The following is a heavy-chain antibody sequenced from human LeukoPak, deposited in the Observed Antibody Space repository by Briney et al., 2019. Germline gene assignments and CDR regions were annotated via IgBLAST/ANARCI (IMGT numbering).Heavy chain of an antibody. CDR2: MNPKSGNT. V-gene: IGHV1-8*01. D-gene: IGHD2-15*01. Sequence: ASVKVSCKASGYTFNSYDINWVRQATGQGLEWMGWMNPKSGNTGYAQKFQGRVTMTRNTSISTAYMELSSLRSEDTAVYYCARVLSGLVVVAAYGVDVWGQGTTVTVSS. J-gene: IGHJ6*02. CDR3: ARVLSGLVVVAAYGVDV. CDR1: GYTFNSYD.